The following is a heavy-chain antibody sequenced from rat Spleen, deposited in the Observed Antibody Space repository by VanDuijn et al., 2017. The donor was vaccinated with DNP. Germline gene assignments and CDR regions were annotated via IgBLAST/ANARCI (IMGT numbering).Heavy chain of an antibody. J-gene: IGHJ2*01. V-gene: IGHV5S10*01. CDR1: GFTFSDYN. CDR3: ARWYSSGFCFDY. Sequence: EVHLVESGGGLVQPGGSLKLSCLASGFTFSDYNMAWVRQAPKRGLEWVATIIYDGIRTYYRDSVKGRFTISRDNAKNTLYLQMNSLRSEDMATYYCARWYSSGFCFDYWGQGVMVTVSS. D-gene: IGHD4-3*01. CDR2: IIYDGIRT.